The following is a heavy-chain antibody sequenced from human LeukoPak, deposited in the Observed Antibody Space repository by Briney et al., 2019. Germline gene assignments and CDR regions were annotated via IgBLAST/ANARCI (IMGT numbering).Heavy chain of an antibody. CDR3: AKDRGYYDSSGHYYVEAYYGMDV. J-gene: IGHJ6*02. CDR2: ISGSGGST. V-gene: IGHV3-23*01. CDR1: GFTFSSYA. D-gene: IGHD3-22*01. Sequence: GGSLRLSCAASGFTFSSYAMSWVRQAPGKGLEWVSAISGSGGSTYYADSVKGRFTISRDNSKNTLYLQMNSLRAEDTAVYYCAKDRGYYDSSGHYYVEAYYGMDVWGQGTTVTVSS.